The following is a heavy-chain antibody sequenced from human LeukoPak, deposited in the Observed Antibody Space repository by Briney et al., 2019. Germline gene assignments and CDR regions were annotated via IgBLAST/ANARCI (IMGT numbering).Heavy chain of an antibody. CDR3: ARDRSRTFDY. D-gene: IGHD1-7*01. CDR1: GGSITIDY. Sequence: SETLSLTCTVSGGSITIDYWSWIRQPAGKGLEWIGRLHNSGTTKYNSSLESRVTMSLDTSKNQFSLKVTSVTAADMAVYYCARDRSRTFDYWGQGILVTVSP. CDR2: LHNSGTT. V-gene: IGHV4-4*07. J-gene: IGHJ4*02.